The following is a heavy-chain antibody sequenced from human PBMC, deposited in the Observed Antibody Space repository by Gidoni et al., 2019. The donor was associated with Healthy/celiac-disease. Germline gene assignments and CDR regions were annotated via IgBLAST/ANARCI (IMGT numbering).Heavy chain of an antibody. CDR2: IYTSGST. D-gene: IGHD2-15*01. V-gene: IGHV4-61*02. J-gene: IGHJ3*02. Sequence: QVQLQESGPGLVKPSQTLSLTCTVSGGSISSGSYYWSWIRPPAGKGLEWIGRIYTSGSTNYNPSLKSRVTISVDTSKNQFSLKLSSVTAADTAVYYCARYPLIYCSGGSCYGDIWGQGTMVTVSS. CDR3: ARYPLIYCSGGSCYGDI. CDR1: GGSISSGSYY.